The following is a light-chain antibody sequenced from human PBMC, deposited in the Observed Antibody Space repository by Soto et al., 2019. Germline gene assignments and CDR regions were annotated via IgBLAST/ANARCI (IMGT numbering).Light chain of an antibody. CDR3: TSYTSSALRV. Sequence: QSALTQPASVSGSPGQSITISCTGTSSDIGGYNYVSWYQQHPGKAPKLMIYDVSNRPSGVSKRFSGSKSGNTASLTISGLQAEDEGDYYCTSYTSSALRVFGGGTKLTVL. V-gene: IGLV2-14*01. CDR1: SSDIGGYNY. J-gene: IGLJ2*01. CDR2: DVS.